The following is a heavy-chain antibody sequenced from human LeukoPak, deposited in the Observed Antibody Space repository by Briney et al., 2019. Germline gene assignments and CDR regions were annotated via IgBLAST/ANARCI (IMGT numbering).Heavy chain of an antibody. J-gene: IGHJ4*02. CDR2: INPSGGST. Sequence: GASVKVSCKASGYTFTSYYMHWVRQAPGQGLEWMGIINPSGGSTSYAQKFQGRVTMTRDTSTSTVYMELSSVTAADTAVYYCARGSRLGQFDYWGQGTLVTVSS. D-gene: IGHD6-19*01. CDR1: GYTFTSYY. CDR3: ARGSRLGQFDY. V-gene: IGHV1-46*01.